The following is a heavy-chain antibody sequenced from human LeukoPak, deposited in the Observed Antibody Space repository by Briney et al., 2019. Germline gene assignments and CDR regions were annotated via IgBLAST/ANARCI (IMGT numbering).Heavy chain of an antibody. Sequence: PGGSLRLSCAASGLTFSSYAMHWVRQAPGKGLEWVAVISYDGSNKYYADSVKGRFTISRDNSKNTLYLQMNSLRAEDTAVYYCAREFWSGYWDYWGQGTLVTVSS. CDR1: GLTFSSYA. D-gene: IGHD3-3*01. V-gene: IGHV3-30*04. J-gene: IGHJ4*02. CDR2: ISYDGSNK. CDR3: AREFWSGYWDY.